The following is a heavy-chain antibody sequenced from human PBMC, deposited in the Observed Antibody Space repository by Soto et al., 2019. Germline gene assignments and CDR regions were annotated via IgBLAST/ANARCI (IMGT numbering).Heavy chain of an antibody. Sequence: PSETLSLTCTVSGGSISTYYWSWIRQPPGKGLEWIGYIYYTGITNYNPSLKSRVTISVDTSKNQSSLKLISVTAADTAVYYCARVRMFYDFWSGYYFDYWGQGTPVTVSS. CDR2: IYYTGIT. CDR3: ARVRMFYDFWSGYYFDY. J-gene: IGHJ4*02. V-gene: IGHV4-59*01. D-gene: IGHD3-3*01. CDR1: GGSISTYY.